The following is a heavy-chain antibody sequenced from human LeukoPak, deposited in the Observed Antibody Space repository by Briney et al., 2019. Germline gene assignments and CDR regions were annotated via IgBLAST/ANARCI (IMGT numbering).Heavy chain of an antibody. CDR1: GFTFSSHW. D-gene: IGHD2-21*01. Sequence: GGSLRLSCAGSGFTFSSHWMNWVRQAPGRGLEWVANIKQDGSEKHYVDSVEGRFTISRDNSKNTLYLQMNSLRAEDTAVYYCAKALGGDDVFDYWGQGTLVTVSS. V-gene: IGHV3-7*02. J-gene: IGHJ4*02. CDR3: AKALGGDDVFDY. CDR2: IKQDGSEK.